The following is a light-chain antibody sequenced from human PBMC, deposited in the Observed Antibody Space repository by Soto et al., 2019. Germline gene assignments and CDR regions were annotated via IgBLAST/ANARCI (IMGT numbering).Light chain of an antibody. CDR1: QSVSSSY. Sequence: IVLTQSPGTLSLSPGERATLSCRASQSVSSSYLAWYQQKPGQAPRLLIYGASSRATGIPDRFSGSGSGTDFTLTISRLEPEDFAVYYCQQYGSSVLTFGGGTKV. J-gene: IGKJ4*01. CDR3: QQYGSSVLT. V-gene: IGKV3-20*01. CDR2: GAS.